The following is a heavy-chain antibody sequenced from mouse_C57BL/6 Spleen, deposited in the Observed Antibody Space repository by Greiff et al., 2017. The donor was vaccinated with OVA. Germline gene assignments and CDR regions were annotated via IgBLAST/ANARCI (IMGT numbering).Heavy chain of an antibody. CDR3: ARSGYYGNHFDY. V-gene: IGHV1-18*01. Sequence: EVQLQQSGPELVKPGASVKIPCKASGYTFTDYNMDWVKQSHGKSLEWIGDINPNNGGTIYNQKFKGKATLTVDKSSSTAYMELRSLTSEDTAVYYCARSGYYGNHFDYWGQGTTLTVSS. J-gene: IGHJ2*01. D-gene: IGHD2-1*01. CDR2: INPNNGGT. CDR1: GYTFTDYN.